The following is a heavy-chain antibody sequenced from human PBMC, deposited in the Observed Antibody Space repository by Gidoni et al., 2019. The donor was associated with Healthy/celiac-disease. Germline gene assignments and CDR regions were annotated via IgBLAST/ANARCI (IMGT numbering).Heavy chain of an antibody. CDR2: IYYSGST. Sequence: QLQLQESGPGLVKPSETLSLTCTVSSGSISSSSYYWGWIRQPPGKGLEWIGSIYYSGSTYYNPSLKSRVTISVDTSKNQFSLKLGSVTAADTAVYYCARQREPGWFDPWGQGTLVTVSS. V-gene: IGHV4-39*01. J-gene: IGHJ5*02. D-gene: IGHD1-1*01. CDR3: ARQREPGWFDP. CDR1: SGSISSSSYY.